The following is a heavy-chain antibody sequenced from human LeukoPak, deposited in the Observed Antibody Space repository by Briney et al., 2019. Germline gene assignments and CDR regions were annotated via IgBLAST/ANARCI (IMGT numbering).Heavy chain of an antibody. CDR2: IDQDGSDK. CDR3: ARATLGWFDP. V-gene: IGHV3-7*01. CDR1: GFTFSSYW. J-gene: IGHJ5*02. D-gene: IGHD7-27*01. Sequence: GGSLRLSCAASGFTFSSYWMSWVRQAPGKGLEWVASIDQDGSDKFSVDSVKGRFTISRDNARNSMYLQMNSLRAEDTAVYYCARATLGWFDPWGQGTLVTVSP.